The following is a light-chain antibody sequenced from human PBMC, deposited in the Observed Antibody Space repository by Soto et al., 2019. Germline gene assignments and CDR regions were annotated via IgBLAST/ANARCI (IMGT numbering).Light chain of an antibody. CDR1: SSDVGFSNY. CDR3: SSFTSSNTDV. J-gene: IGLJ1*01. CDR2: DVS. V-gene: IGLV2-14*03. Sequence: QSALTQPASVSGSPGQSITLSCTGTSSDVGFSNYVFWFQQHPDKAPKLIISDVSNRPSGVSNRFSGSRSGNTASLTISGLQAEDEADYYCSSFTSSNTDVFGTGTKVTVL.